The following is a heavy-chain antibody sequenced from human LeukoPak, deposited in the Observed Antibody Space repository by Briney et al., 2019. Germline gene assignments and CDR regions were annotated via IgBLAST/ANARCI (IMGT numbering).Heavy chain of an antibody. J-gene: IGHJ3*02. CDR1: GGSISRDGHY. CDR2: VSSSGTT. CDR3: AREMVGDAFDI. V-gene: IGHV4-31*03. Sequence: PSETLSLTCTVSGGSISRDGHYWSWIRQYPGKGLESIGSVSSSGTTTYNPSLKSRVTISLDTSQNQFSLNLRSLTAAATAVYYCAREMVGDAFDIWGQGTMVTVSS. D-gene: IGHD3-10*02.